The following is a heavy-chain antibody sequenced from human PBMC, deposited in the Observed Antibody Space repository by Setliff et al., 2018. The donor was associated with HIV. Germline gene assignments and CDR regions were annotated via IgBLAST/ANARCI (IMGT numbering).Heavy chain of an antibody. V-gene: IGHV1-2*02. CDR3: ARDPEFKQWLVRSPSFYFDY. D-gene: IGHD6-19*01. CDR1: GYTFTSYY. Sequence: ASVKVSCKASGYTFTSYYIHWVRQAPGRGLEYMGYIIPNSGGTMFARKFQDRVTMTRDTSISTVYLELSRLTSDDTAVYFCARDPEFKQWLVRSPSFYFDYWGQGTLVTVSS. J-gene: IGHJ4*02. CDR2: IIPNSGGT.